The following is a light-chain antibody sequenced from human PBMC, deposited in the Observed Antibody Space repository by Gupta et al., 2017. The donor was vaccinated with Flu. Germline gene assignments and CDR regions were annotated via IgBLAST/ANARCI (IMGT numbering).Light chain of an antibody. CDR3: CSYTTSYTLV. V-gene: IGLV2-14*01. CDR1: SNDVGGYNF. J-gene: IGLJ3*02. CDR2: EVS. Sequence: QSALTQPASVPGSPVQSITISCTGTSNDVGGYNFVSWYQQHPGKAPRLLIYEVSNRPSGVSNRFSGSKSGNTASLTISGLQAEDEGNYYCCSYTTSYTLVFGGGTKLTVL.